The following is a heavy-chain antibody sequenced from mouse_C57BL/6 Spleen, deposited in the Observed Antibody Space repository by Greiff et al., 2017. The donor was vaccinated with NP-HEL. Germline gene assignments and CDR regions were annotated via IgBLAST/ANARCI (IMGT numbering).Heavy chain of an antibody. CDR2: INPNNGGT. CDR3: ARSGYYYGSSYYAMDY. V-gene: IGHV1-22*01. J-gene: IGHJ4*01. D-gene: IGHD1-1*01. CDR1: GYTFTDYN. Sequence: EVQLQQSGPELVKPGASVKMSCKASGYTFTDYNMQWVKQSHGKSLEWIGYINPNNGGTSYNQKFKGKATLTVNKSSSTAYMELRSLTSEDSAVYYCARSGYYYGSSYYAMDYWGQGTSVTVSS.